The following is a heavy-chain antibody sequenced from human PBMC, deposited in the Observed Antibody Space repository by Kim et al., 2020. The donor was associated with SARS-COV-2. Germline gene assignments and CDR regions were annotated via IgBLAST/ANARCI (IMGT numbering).Heavy chain of an antibody. CDR3: ARDSATGDLYFYYGMDV. D-gene: IGHD3-10*01. Sequence: GGSLRLSCAASGFSFSNYGIHWVRQAPGKGLEWVAVIWHDVSQRYYADSVKGRFTISRDNSKNTLFLQMDSLRAEDTAVYYVARDSATGDLYFYYGMDVWGPGTTVIVPS. V-gene: IGHV3-33*01. CDR2: IWHDVSQR. J-gene: IGHJ6*02. CDR1: GFSFSNYG.